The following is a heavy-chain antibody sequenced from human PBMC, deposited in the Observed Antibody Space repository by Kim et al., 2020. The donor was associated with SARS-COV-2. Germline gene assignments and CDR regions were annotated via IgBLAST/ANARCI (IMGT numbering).Heavy chain of an antibody. J-gene: IGHJ3*02. CDR3: ARDLRLYSSGYAFDI. D-gene: IGHD6-19*01. Sequence: QKLQGRVTMTTDTSTSTAYMELRSLRSDDTAVYYCARDLRLYSSGYAFDIWGQGTMVTVSS. V-gene: IGHV1-18*01.